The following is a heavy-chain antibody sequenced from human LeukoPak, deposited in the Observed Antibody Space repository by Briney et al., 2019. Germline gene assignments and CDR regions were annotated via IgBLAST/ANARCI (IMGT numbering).Heavy chain of an antibody. Sequence: PSETLSLTCTVSDGSISSYYWSWIRQPAGKGLEWIGRIYTSGSTNYNPSLKSRVTMSVDTSKNQFSLKLSSVTAADTAVYYCASSQWLASYYYYGMDVWGQGTTVTVSS. CDR3: ASSQWLASYYYYGMDV. CDR1: DGSISSYY. D-gene: IGHD5-12*01. V-gene: IGHV4-4*07. CDR2: IYTSGST. J-gene: IGHJ6*02.